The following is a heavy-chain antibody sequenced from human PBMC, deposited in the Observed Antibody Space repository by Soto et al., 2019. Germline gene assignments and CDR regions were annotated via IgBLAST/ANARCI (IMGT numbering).Heavy chain of an antibody. CDR2: ISYDGSNK. V-gene: IGHV3-30*18. Sequence: QVQLVESGGGVVQPGRSLRLSCAASGFTFSSYGMHWVRQAPGKGLEWVAVISYDGSNKYYVDSVKGRFTISRDNSKNTLYLQMNSLRAEDTAVYYCAKEGWIVGPEDWYFDLWGRGTLVTVSS. D-gene: IGHD2-15*01. J-gene: IGHJ2*01. CDR1: GFTFSSYG. CDR3: AKEGWIVGPEDWYFDL.